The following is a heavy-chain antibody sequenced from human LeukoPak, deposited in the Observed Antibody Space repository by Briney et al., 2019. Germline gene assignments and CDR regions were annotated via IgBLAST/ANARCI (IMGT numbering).Heavy chain of an antibody. CDR2: INPNSGGT. CDR3: VLATENFDC. Sequence: GASVKVSCKASVYTFTRYYMHWVRQAPGQGPEWMGWINPNSGGTKYVQKFQGRVTMTRDTSISTAYMELSRLESDDTAVDYCVLATENFDCWGQGTLVTVSS. CDR1: VYTFTRYY. V-gene: IGHV1-2*02. J-gene: IGHJ4*02.